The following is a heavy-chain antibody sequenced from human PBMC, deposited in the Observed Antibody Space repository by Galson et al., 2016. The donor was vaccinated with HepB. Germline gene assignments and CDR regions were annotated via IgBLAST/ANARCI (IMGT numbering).Heavy chain of an antibody. V-gene: IGHV3-53*01. CDR1: GFSVSDNY. D-gene: IGHD2-15*01. Sequence: SLRLSCAVSGFSVSDNYMSWVRQAPGQGLEWVSLMYSDGRTHYADSAKGRVTISRDNSKNTVFLQMKSLRAEDSAVYFCYSGLGYCRGETCFGRYWGQGTLVTVSA. CDR2: MYSDGRT. J-gene: IGHJ4*02. CDR3: YSGLGYCRGETCFGRY.